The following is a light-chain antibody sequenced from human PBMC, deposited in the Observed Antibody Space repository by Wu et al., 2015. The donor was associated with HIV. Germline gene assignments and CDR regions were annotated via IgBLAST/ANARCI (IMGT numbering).Light chain of an antibody. V-gene: IGKV1-9*01. CDR2: AAS. Sequence: DIQMTQSPSSLSASVGDRVTITCRASRGISTYLVWYQQKPGKAPKLLIYAASTLQSGVPSRFSGSVSGTEFTLTVSSLQSDDFATYYCQQLSNFPFTFGPGTKV. CDR1: RGISTY. J-gene: IGKJ3*01. CDR3: QQLSNFPFT.